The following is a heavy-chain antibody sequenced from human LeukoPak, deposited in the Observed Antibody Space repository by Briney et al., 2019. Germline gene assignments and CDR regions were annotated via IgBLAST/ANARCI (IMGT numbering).Heavy chain of an antibody. Sequence: GGSLRLSCVGSGFTFSGFSMMWVRQAPGKGLEWVSYISSSSSTIYYADSVKGRFTISRDNAKNSLYLQMNSLRDEDTAVYYCASVAIYYYYGMDVWGQGTTVTVSS. D-gene: IGHD5-12*01. V-gene: IGHV3-48*02. CDR3: ASVAIYYYYGMDV. CDR1: GFTFSGFS. J-gene: IGHJ6*02. CDR2: ISSSSSTI.